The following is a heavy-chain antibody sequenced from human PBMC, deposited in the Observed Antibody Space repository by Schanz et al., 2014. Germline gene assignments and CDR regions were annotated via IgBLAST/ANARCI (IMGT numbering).Heavy chain of an antibody. CDR2: VNHGGYT. D-gene: IGHD1-7*01. J-gene: IGHJ4*02. CDR1: GGSFSGYW. Sequence: QVQLQQWGAGLLKPSETLSLTCAFSGGSFSGYWWTWVRQSPGKGLEWIGEVNHGGYTNYNPSLKSRATVSVDMSKKQFSLSLSSVTAADTAAYYCATWSGTRLFHNWGQGTLVTVSS. CDR3: ATWSGTRLFHN. V-gene: IGHV4-34*01.